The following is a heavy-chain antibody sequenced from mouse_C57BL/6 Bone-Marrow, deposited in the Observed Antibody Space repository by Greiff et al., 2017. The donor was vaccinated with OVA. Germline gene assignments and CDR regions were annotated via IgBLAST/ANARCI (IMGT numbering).Heavy chain of an antibody. CDR2: IYPRSGNT. CDR3: VYYDYDGYYFDY. V-gene: IGHV1-81*01. J-gene: IGHJ2*01. Sequence: QVQLQQSGAELARPGASVKLSCKASGYTFTSYGISWVKQRTGQGLEWIGEIYPRSGNTYYTVKFKGKATLTADKSSSTAYMELRSLTSEDSAVYFCVYYDYDGYYFDYWGQGTTLTVSS. D-gene: IGHD2-4*01. CDR1: GYTFTSYG.